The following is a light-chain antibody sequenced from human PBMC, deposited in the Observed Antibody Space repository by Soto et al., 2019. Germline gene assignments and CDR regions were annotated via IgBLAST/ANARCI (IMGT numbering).Light chain of an antibody. J-gene: IGLJ3*02. CDR3: SSYAGSNNLV. CDR1: NSDVGGYNY. V-gene: IGLV2-8*01. Sequence: QSALTQPPSASGSRGQSVNISCTGTNSDVGGYNYVSWYQQHPGKSPKLMIYEFSKRPSGVPDLFSGSKSGNTASLTVSGLQAEDEADFYCSSYAGSNNLVFGGGTKVTVL. CDR2: EFS.